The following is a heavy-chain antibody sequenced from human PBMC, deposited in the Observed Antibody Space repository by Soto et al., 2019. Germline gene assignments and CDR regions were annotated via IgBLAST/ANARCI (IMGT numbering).Heavy chain of an antibody. CDR3: VKEVGYSYGPVDY. CDR2: ISSNGGST. J-gene: IGHJ4*02. V-gene: IGHV3-64D*06. Sequence: PGGSLRLSCSASGFTFSSYAMHWVRQAPGKGLEYVSAISSNGGSTYYADSVKGRFTISRDNSKNTLYLQMSSLRAEDTAVYYCVKEVGYSYGPVDYWGQGXLVTVPS. CDR1: GFTFSSYA. D-gene: IGHD5-18*01.